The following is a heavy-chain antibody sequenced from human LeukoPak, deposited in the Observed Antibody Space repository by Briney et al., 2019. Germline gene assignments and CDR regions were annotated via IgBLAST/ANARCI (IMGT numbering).Heavy chain of an antibody. CDR2: INSDGSRT. CDR1: RFIFSTYW. J-gene: IGHJ4*02. Sequence: GGSLRLSCAASRFIFSTYWMHWVRQAPGKGLVWVSRINSDGSRTNYADSVKGRFTISRDNAKNTLYLQMNSLRAEDTAIYYCARDVGEYQILGFDYWGQGTLVTVSS. V-gene: IGHV3-74*01. D-gene: IGHD3-10*01. CDR3: ARDVGEYQILGFDY.